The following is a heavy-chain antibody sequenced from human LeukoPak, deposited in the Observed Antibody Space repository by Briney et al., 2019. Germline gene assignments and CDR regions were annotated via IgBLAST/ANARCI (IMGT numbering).Heavy chain of an antibody. D-gene: IGHD3-10*02. CDR1: GFTFDDYG. CDR2: INWNGGST. V-gene: IGHV3-20*04. Sequence: GGSLTLSCAASGFTFDDYGMSWVRQAPGKGLEWVSGINWNGGSTNYADSVKGRFTISRDNAKNSLYLQMNSLRAEDTAVYYCAELGITMIGGVWGKGTTVTISS. CDR3: AELGITMIGGV. J-gene: IGHJ6*04.